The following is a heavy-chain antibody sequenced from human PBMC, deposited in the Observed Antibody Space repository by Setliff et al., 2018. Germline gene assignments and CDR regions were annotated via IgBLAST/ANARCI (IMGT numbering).Heavy chain of an antibody. CDR2: ISVYNGDT. D-gene: IGHD6-19*01. Sequence: ASVKVSCKASGYTFTRHGISWVRQAPGQGLEWMGWISVYNGDTNYPQWLQDRVTMTIDTSATTVYMELKSLRSDDTAVYYCVRSSAPQVVLAADFDFWGQGTPVTVSS. V-gene: IGHV1-18*01. CDR3: VRSSAPQVVLAADFDF. J-gene: IGHJ4*02. CDR1: GYTFTRHG.